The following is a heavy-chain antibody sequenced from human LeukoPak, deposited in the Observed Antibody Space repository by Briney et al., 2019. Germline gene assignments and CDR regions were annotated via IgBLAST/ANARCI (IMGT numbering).Heavy chain of an antibody. CDR2: IYYSGST. J-gene: IGHJ4*02. D-gene: IGHD6-13*01. Sequence: PSETLSLTCTVSGGSISSYYWSWIRQPPGKGLEWIGYIYYSGSTNYNPSLKSRVTISVDTSKNQFSLKLSSVTAADTAVYYCARHAAGTGSEYDYWGQGTLVTVSS. CDR1: GGSISSYY. V-gene: IGHV4-59*01. CDR3: ARHAAGTGSEYDY.